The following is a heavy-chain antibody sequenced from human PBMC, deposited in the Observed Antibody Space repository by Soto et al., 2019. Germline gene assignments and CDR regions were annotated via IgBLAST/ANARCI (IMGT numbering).Heavy chain of an antibody. CDR1: GGSVSSGSYY. V-gene: IGHV4-61*01. J-gene: IGHJ4*02. CDR3: ARHPLYSGSHPDY. D-gene: IGHD1-26*01. Sequence: SETLSLTCTVSGGSVSSGSYYWSWIRQPPGKGLEWIGYIYYSGSTNYNPSLKSRVTISVDTSKNQFSLKLSSVTAADTAAYYCARHPLYSGSHPDYWGQGTLVTVSS. CDR2: IYYSGST.